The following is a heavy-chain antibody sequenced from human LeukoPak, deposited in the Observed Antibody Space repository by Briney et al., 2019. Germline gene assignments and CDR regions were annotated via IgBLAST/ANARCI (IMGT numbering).Heavy chain of an antibody. CDR3: ARGISLFGELLRPYYFDY. Sequence: GSLRLACAASGFTFSSYAMSWIRQPPGKGLEWIGEINHSGSTNYNPSLKIRVTISVDTSKNQFSLKLSSVTAADTAVYYCARGISLFGELLRPYYFDYWGQGTLVTVSS. J-gene: IGHJ4*02. CDR2: INHSGST. D-gene: IGHD3-10*02. CDR1: GFTFSSYA. V-gene: IGHV4-34*01.